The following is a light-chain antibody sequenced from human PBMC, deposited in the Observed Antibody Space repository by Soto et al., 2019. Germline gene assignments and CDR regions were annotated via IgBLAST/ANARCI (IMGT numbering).Light chain of an antibody. V-gene: IGKV1-27*01. CDR2: AAS. CDR3: QRYNRAPLT. Sequence: DIQMTQSPSSLSASVGDTVTITCRASQDISNYLAWYQQKPGRVPKVLIYAASTLQSGVPSRFSAIGSGTYFTLTNSSLQPEDVATYYCQRYNRAPLTFGGGTKVQIK. CDR1: QDISNY. J-gene: IGKJ4*01.